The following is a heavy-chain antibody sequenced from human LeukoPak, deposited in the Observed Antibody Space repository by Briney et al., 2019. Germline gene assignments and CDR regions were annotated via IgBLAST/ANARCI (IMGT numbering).Heavy chain of an antibody. J-gene: IGHJ5*02. CDR1: GYSFTSYR. V-gene: IGHV5-51*01. CDR3: ARLSPNYYDSSGYPNWFDP. Sequence: GESLKISCKGSGYSFTSYRIGWVRQMPGKGLEWMGIIYPGDSDTRYSPSFQGQVTISADKSISTAYLQWSSLKASDTAMYYCARLSPNYYDSSGYPNWFDPWGQGTLVTVSS. CDR2: IYPGDSDT. D-gene: IGHD3-22*01.